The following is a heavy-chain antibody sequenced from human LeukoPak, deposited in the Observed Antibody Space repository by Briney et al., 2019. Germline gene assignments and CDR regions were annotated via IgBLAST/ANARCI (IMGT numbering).Heavy chain of an antibody. V-gene: IGHV1-46*01. CDR2: INPSGGST. D-gene: IGHD6-6*01. Sequence: GASVKVSCKASGYTFTSYYMHWVRQAPGQGLEWMGIINPSGGSTSYAQKFRGRVTMTRDMSTSTVYMELSSLRSEDTAVYYCAREASEYSSLDYWGQGTLVTVSS. CDR1: GYTFTSYY. J-gene: IGHJ4*02. CDR3: AREASEYSSLDY.